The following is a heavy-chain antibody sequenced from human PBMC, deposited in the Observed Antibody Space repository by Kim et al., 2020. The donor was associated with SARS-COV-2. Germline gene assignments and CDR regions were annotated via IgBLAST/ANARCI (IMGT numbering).Heavy chain of an antibody. D-gene: IGHD2-2*01. J-gene: IGHJ4*02. Sequence: DSVKGRFTISRDSSKDTLYLQMNSLTADDTALYYCARTRSCSSSSCYVDYWGRGTLVTVSS. CDR3: ARTRSCSSSSCYVDY. V-gene: IGHV3-23*01.